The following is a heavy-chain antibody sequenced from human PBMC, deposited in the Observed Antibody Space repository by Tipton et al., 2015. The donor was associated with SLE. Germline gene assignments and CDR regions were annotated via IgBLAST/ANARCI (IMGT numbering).Heavy chain of an antibody. V-gene: IGHV3-23*01. Sequence: SLRLSCATSGFTFSSSALSWVRRAPGKGLEWVSAISGGGGSTYYADFVKGRFSISIDKSKKTLLLQMNSLRVDDTATYYCAKFEKTTDFYLDSWGQGTLVSVSS. CDR2: ISGGGGST. J-gene: IGHJ4*02. CDR3: AKFEKTTDFYLDS. D-gene: IGHD1/OR15-1a*01. CDR1: GFTFSSSA.